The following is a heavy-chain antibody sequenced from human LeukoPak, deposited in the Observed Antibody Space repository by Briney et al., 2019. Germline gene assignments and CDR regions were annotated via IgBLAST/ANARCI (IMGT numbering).Heavy chain of an antibody. CDR3: ARGQRRAAAGTRAYYFDY. D-gene: IGHD6-13*01. Sequence: SETLSLTCAVYGGSFSGYYWSWIRQPPGKGLEWIGEINHSGSTNYNPSLKSRVTISVDTSKNQFSLKLGSVTAADTAVYYCARGQRRAAAGTRAYYFDYWGQGTLVTVSS. V-gene: IGHV4-34*01. CDR1: GGSFSGYY. J-gene: IGHJ4*02. CDR2: INHSGST.